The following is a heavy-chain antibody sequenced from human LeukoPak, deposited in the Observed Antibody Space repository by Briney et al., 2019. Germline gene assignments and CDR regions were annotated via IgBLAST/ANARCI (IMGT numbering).Heavy chain of an antibody. CDR2: IIPILGIA. D-gene: IGHD6-13*01. CDR3: ARFGQQLWLDY. CDR1: GGTFSSYA. J-gene: IGHJ4*02. Sequence: ASVKVSCKASGGTFSSYAISWVRQAPGQGLEWMGRIIPILGIANYAQKFQGRVTITADKSTSTAYMELSSLRSEDTAVYYCARFGQQLWLDYWGQGTLVTVSS. V-gene: IGHV1-69*04.